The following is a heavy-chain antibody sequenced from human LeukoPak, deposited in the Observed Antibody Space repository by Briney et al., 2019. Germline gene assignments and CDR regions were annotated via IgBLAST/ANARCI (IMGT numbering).Heavy chain of an antibody. CDR1: GGSISSGGYY. Sequence: SETLCLTCAVSGGSISSGGYYWSWIRQHPGKGLEWIVYTYYSGSTYYNPSLKSRVTISVDTSKNQFSLKLRSVTAADTAVYYCARVPVLEESYYGMDVWGQGTTVTVSS. V-gene: IGHV4-31*11. D-gene: IGHD4/OR15-4a*01. CDR3: ARVPVLEESYYGMDV. CDR2: TYYSGST. J-gene: IGHJ6*02.